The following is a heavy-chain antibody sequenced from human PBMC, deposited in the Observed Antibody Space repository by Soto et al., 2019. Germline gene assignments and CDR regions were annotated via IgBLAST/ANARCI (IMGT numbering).Heavy chain of an antibody. J-gene: IGHJ6*02. D-gene: IGHD1-20*01. Sequence: QVQLVQSGAEVKKPGSSVKVSCKASGGTFSSYAINWVRQAPGQGLEWMGGIIPIFGTADYAQKFQGRFTITADESTSTDYMELSSLRSEDTAVYYCARSLTGTYYYYGRDVWGQGTTVTVSS. CDR1: GGTFSSYA. CDR2: IIPIFGTA. CDR3: ARSLTGTYYYYGRDV. V-gene: IGHV1-69*12.